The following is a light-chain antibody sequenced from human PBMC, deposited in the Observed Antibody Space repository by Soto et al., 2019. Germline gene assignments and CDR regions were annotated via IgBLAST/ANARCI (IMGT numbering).Light chain of an antibody. CDR3: SSYTSSNTLI. Sequence: QSALTQPASVSGSPGQSIAISCIGTSSDVGGYKYVSWYQQHPGKAPKVMIYEVSNRPPGVSNRFSGSKSGNTASLTISGLQAEDEADYYCSSYTSSNTLIFGGGTKLTVL. V-gene: IGLV2-14*01. CDR1: SSDVGGYKY. CDR2: EVS. J-gene: IGLJ2*01.